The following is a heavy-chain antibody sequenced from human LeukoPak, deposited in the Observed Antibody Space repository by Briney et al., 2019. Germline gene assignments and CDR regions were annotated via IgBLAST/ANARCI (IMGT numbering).Heavy chain of an antibody. Sequence: PGGSLRLSCAASGFTFSSYSMNWVRQAPGKGLEWVSLISSSSSYIYYADSVKGRFTISRDNAKNSLYLQMNSLRAEDTAVYYCARDFTVTTDYWGQGTLVTVSS. V-gene: IGHV3-21*01. CDR2: ISSSSSYI. CDR3: ARDFTVTTDY. CDR1: GFTFSSYS. D-gene: IGHD4-17*01. J-gene: IGHJ4*02.